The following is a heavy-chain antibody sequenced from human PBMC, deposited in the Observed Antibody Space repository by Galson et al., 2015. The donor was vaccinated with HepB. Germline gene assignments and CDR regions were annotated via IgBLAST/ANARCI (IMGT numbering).Heavy chain of an antibody. V-gene: IGHV3-7*01. CDR1: GFSFSSYW. CDR2: IKTDGSAK. CDR3: ARDWAPASL. Sequence: LRLSCAASGFSFSSYWMSWVRQAPGKGLECVASIKTDGSAKQFVDSVKGRFTISRDNAKNSLFLQMNSLRGEDTAVYYCARDWAPASLWGQGTLVTVSS. J-gene: IGHJ4*02. D-gene: IGHD3-16*01.